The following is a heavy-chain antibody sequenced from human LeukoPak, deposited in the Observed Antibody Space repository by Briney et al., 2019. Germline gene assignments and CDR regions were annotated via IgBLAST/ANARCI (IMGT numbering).Heavy chain of an antibody. D-gene: IGHD3-9*01. CDR2: IIGSGIST. CDR1: GFTFTNYA. J-gene: IGHJ4*02. Sequence: PGGSLSLSCAASGFTFTNYAMSWVRQAPGKGLEWVSTIIGSGISTYYAGSVKGRFTISRDNSQNTLYLHMNSLTAADTAVYYCVKDLKRHFGWDGGRKWGQGTLVTVSS. V-gene: IGHV3-23*01. CDR3: VKDLKRHFGWDGGRK.